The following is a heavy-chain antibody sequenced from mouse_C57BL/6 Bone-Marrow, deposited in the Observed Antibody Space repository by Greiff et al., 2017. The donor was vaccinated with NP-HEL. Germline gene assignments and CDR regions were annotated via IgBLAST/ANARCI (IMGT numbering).Heavy chain of an antibody. J-gene: IGHJ3*01. V-gene: IGHV5-4*03. Sequence: EVMLVESGGGLVKPGGSLKLSCAASGFTFSSYAMSWVRQTPEKRLEWVATISDGGSYTYSPDNVKGRFTISRDNAKNNLYLQMSHLKSEDTAMYYCARRGSAWFAYWGQGTLVTVSA. CDR2: ISDGGSYT. CDR3: ARRGSAWFAY. CDR1: GFTFSSYA.